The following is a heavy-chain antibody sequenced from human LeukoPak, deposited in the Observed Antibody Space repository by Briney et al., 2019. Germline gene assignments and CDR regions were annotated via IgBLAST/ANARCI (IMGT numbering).Heavy chain of an antibody. V-gene: IGHV3-53*01. Sequence: GGSLRLSCAASGFTFSSYAMHWVRQAPGKGLEWVSVIYSGGSTYYADSVKGRFTISRDNSKNTLYLQMNSLRAEDTAVYYCARGSGLGVDYWGQGTLVTVSS. CDR3: ARGSGLGVDY. D-gene: IGHD6-19*01. CDR1: GFTFSSYA. CDR2: IYSGGST. J-gene: IGHJ4*02.